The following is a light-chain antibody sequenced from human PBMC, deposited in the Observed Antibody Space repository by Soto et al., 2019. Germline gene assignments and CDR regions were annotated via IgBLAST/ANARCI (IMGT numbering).Light chain of an antibody. CDR3: SSYTTSSLYV. V-gene: IGLV2-14*01. J-gene: IGLJ1*01. CDR2: EVS. Sequence: QSVLTQPASVSGSPGQSITISCTGTSSDVGAYNFVSWYQQHPGKAPKLMIFEVSNRPSGVSNRFSGSKSGNTASLTISGLQTDDEADYYCSSYTTSSLYVFGIGTKLTVL. CDR1: SSDVGAYNF.